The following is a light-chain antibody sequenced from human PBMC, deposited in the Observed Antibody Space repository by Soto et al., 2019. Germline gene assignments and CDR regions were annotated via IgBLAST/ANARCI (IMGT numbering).Light chain of an antibody. Sequence: DIVMTQTPLSSPVTLGQPASISCRSSQSLVPSDGNTYLSWLQQRPGQPPRLLIYKISDRFSWVPDRYSGSGAGTDYTLRMSRVEAEDVWVYYCMQATQFPITFGRGTRLELK. J-gene: IGKJ5*01. CDR1: QSLVPSDGNTY. CDR3: MQATQFPIT. CDR2: KIS. V-gene: IGKV2-24*01.